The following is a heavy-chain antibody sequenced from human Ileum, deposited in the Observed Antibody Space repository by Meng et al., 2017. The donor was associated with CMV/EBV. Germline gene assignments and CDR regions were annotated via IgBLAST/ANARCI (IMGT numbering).Heavy chain of an antibody. V-gene: IGHV1-2*02. CDR1: GYTFTVYY. D-gene: IGHD6-13*01. Sequence: KASGYTFTVYYMHWVRQAPGQGLEWMGWINPNSGGTNYAQKFQGRVTMTRDTSISTAYMELSRLRSDDTAVYYCARDQQQLVRGAPDYWGQGTLVTVSS. CDR3: ARDQQQLVRGAPDY. J-gene: IGHJ4*02. CDR2: INPNSGGT.